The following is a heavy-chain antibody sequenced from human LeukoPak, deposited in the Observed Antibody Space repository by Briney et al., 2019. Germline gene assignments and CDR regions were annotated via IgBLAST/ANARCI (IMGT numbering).Heavy chain of an antibody. CDR2: IYTSGST. V-gene: IGHV4-61*02. D-gene: IGHD2-2*02. J-gene: IGHJ5*02. CDR1: GGSISSGSYY. CDR3: ARDGPCSTSCYRASTWFDP. Sequence: PSETLSLTCTVSGGSISSGSYYWSWIRQPAGKGLEWIGRIYTSGSTNYNPSLKSRVTMSVDTSKNQFSLKLSSVTAADTAVYYCARDGPCSTSCYRASTWFDPWGQGTLVTVSS.